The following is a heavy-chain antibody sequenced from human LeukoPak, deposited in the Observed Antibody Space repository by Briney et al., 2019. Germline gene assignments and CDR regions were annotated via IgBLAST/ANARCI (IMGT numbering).Heavy chain of an antibody. Sequence: GGSLRLSCAASGFTFSSYAMSWVRKAPGKGLEWVSVISGSGGTTHYAESVKGRFTISRDNSKNTLYLQMNSLRAGDTAVYFCAKDRGGTYFVDYWGQGTLVTVSS. V-gene: IGHV3-23*01. D-gene: IGHD1-26*01. CDR1: GFTFSSYA. CDR2: ISGSGGTT. J-gene: IGHJ4*02. CDR3: AKDRGGTYFVDY.